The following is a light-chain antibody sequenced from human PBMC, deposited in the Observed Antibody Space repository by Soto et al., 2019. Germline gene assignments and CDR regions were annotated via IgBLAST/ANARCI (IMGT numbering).Light chain of an antibody. CDR3: QQHDTSLTWT. V-gene: IGKV3-20*01. Sequence: EIVLTQSPATLSLSPGETATLSCRASQSIGSNYLAWYQQKPGQAPRLLIYGASKRATGIPDRFSGSGSGAEFILTISRLEPEDFALYYCQQHDTSLTWTFGQGTKVEIK. CDR2: GAS. CDR1: QSIGSNY. J-gene: IGKJ1*01.